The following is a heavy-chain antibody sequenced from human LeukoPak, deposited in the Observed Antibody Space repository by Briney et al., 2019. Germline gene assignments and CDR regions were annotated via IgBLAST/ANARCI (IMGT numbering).Heavy chain of an antibody. D-gene: IGHD1-26*01. Sequence: GGSLRLSCAASGFTFSTYGMHCVRQAPGKRLEWVAVVWYDGSNIHYVDSVKGRFTISRDNSKSTLYLQMNSLTAEDTSVYYCARGGYSGTYYFDYWGQGTLVTVSS. J-gene: IGHJ4*02. CDR2: VWYDGSNI. V-gene: IGHV3-33*01. CDR3: ARGGYSGTYYFDY. CDR1: GFTFSTYG.